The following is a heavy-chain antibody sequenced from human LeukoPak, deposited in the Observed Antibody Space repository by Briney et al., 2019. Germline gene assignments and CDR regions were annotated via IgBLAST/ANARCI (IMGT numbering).Heavy chain of an antibody. CDR3: ARHGPDYGDYLCYDY. CDR1: GYSFTSYW. CDR2: IYPGDSDT. D-gene: IGHD4-17*01. J-gene: IGHJ4*02. Sequence: GESLQISCKGSGYSFTSYWIGWVRPMPGKGLEWMGIIYPGDSDTRYSPSFQGQVTISADKSISTAYLQWSSLKASDTAMYYCARHGPDYGDYLCYDYWGQGTLVTVSS. V-gene: IGHV5-51*01.